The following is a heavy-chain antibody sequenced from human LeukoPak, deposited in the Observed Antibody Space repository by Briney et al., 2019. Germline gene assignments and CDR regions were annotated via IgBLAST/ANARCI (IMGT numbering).Heavy chain of an antibody. Sequence: PSETLSLTCAVYGGSFSGYYWSWIRQPPGKGLEWIGEINHSGSTNYNPSLKSRVTISVDTSKNQFSLKLSSVTAADTAVYYCARGTVYARGGYWGQGTLVTVSS. J-gene: IGHJ4*02. CDR3: ARGTVYARGGY. V-gene: IGHV4-34*01. D-gene: IGHD1-14*01. CDR1: GGSFSGYY. CDR2: INHSGST.